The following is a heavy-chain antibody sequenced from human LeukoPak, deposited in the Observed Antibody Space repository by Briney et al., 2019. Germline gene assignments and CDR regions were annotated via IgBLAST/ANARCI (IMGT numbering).Heavy chain of an antibody. CDR1: GYTFTGCY. CDR2: INPNSGGT. V-gene: IGHV1-2*02. J-gene: IGHJ5*02. D-gene: IGHD2-2*01. Sequence: ASVKVSCKASGYTFTGCYMHWVRQAPGQGLEWMGWINPNSGGTNYAQKFQGRVTMTRDTSISTAYMELSRLRSDDTAVYYCARERCSSTSCYNWFDPWGQGTLVTVSS. CDR3: ARERCSSTSCYNWFDP.